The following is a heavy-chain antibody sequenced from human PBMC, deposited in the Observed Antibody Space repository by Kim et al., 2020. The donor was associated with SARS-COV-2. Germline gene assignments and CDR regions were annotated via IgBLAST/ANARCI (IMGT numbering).Heavy chain of an antibody. CDR2: ISYDGSNK. Sequence: GGSLRLSCAASGFTFSSYGMHWVRQAPGKGLEWVAVISYDGSNKYYADSVKGRFTISRDNSKNTLYLQMNSLRAEDTAVYYCAKSAFWYDSSGYLYWYFDLWGRGTLVTVSS. D-gene: IGHD3-22*01. V-gene: IGHV3-30*18. J-gene: IGHJ2*01. CDR3: AKSAFWYDSSGYLYWYFDL. CDR1: GFTFSSYG.